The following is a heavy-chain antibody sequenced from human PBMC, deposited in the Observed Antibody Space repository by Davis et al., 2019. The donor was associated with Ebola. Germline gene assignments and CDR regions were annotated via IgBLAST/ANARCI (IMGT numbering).Heavy chain of an antibody. J-gene: IGHJ3*01. CDR1: GYTFTKYY. CDR2: INPDGGGT. Sequence: ASVKVSCKASGYTFTKYYMHWVRQAPGQGLEWMGIINPDGGGTNYAPKFRDRVAMITDTSTSTIYMELTSLRSDDTAVYYCARTTTDFGVAGSPHDAFDFWGQGTTVTISS. D-gene: IGHD3-3*01. V-gene: IGHV1-46*01. CDR3: ARTTTDFGVAGSPHDAFDF.